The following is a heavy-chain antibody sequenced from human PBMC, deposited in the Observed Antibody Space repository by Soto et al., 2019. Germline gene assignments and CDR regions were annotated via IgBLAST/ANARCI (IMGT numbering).Heavy chain of an antibody. J-gene: IGHJ6*02. CDR3: ARESPGYGMDV. CDR2: IWYDGSNK. CDR1: GFTFSSYG. Sequence: QVQLVESGGGVVQPGRSLRLSCAASGFTFSSYGMHWVRQAPGKGLEWVAVIWYDGSNKYYADSVKGRFTISRDNSKNTLYLQMNSLRAEDTAVYYGARESPGYGMDVWGQGTTVTVSS. V-gene: IGHV3-33*01.